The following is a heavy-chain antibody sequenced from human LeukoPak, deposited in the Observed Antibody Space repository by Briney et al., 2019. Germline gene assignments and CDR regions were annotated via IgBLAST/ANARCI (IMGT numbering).Heavy chain of an antibody. Sequence: SETLSLICTVSGGSNSSNYWSWSRQPPGKGLEWIGYVYYTGSTNYNPSLKSRVTISVDTSKDQFSLKLTSVTAADTAVYFCARVDIGEYYFDYWGQGTLVTVSS. D-gene: IGHD5-12*01. CDR1: GGSNSSNY. J-gene: IGHJ4*02. CDR2: VYYTGST. CDR3: ARVDIGEYYFDY. V-gene: IGHV4-59*01.